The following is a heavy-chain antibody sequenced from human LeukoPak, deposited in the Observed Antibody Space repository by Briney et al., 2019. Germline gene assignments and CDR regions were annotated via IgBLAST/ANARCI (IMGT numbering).Heavy chain of an antibody. Sequence: GESLRLSCAASGCTFRDFSMHWVRQPPGKGLEWVSFVNGGGGVTHYADSVKGRFTISRDNSKNSLYLQMSSLRGEDTAFYYCAKGNNSLTFNFDYWGEGTLVTVSS. CDR3: AKGNNSLTFNFDY. CDR1: GCTFRDFS. J-gene: IGHJ4*02. V-gene: IGHV3-43*02. CDR2: VNGGGGVT. D-gene: IGHD2/OR15-2a*01.